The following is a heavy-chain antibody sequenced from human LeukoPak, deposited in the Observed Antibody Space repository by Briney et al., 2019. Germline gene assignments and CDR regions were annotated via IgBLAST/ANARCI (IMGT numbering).Heavy chain of an antibody. CDR3: ASTLYSSGCNF. CDR2: IYSGGST. V-gene: IGHV3-66*01. J-gene: IGHJ4*02. D-gene: IGHD6-19*01. CDR1: GFTVSSNY. Sequence: GGSLRLSCAASGFTVSSNYMSWVRQAPGKGLEWVSVIYSGGSTYYADSVKGRFTISRDNAKNSLYLQMNSLRAEDTAVYYCASTLYSSGCNFWGQGTLVTVSS.